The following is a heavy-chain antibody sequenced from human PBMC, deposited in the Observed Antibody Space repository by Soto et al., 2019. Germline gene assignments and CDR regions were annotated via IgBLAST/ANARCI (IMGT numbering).Heavy chain of an antibody. CDR3: ARDDQDSSDFLNWLDP. CDR2: ISAHSGNT. V-gene: IGHV1-18*04. Sequence: QVHLVQSGAEVKKPGASVRVSCKASGYTFSNYGISWVRQAPGQGLEWMGWISAHSGNTHSAQKFQGRVTMTTDTSTSTAYMELRSLRADDTAVYYCARDDQDSSDFLNWLDPWGQGTLVTVSS. J-gene: IGHJ5*02. CDR1: GYTFSNYG. D-gene: IGHD4-17*01.